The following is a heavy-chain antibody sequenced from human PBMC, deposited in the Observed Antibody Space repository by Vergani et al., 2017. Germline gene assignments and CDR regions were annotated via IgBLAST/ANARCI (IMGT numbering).Heavy chain of an antibody. D-gene: IGHD2/OR15-2a*01. V-gene: IGHV1-69*01. CDR3: ARVLIAWVGGGYFDY. CDR2: IIPIVGTA. J-gene: IGHJ4*02. Sequence: QVQLVQSGAEVKKPGSSVKVSCKASGGTFSSYAISWVRQAPGQGLEWLGGIIPIVGTANYAQKFQGRVTLTADESTRTAYMELSSLRSEDTAVYYGARVLIAWVGGGYFDYWGQGTLVTVSS. CDR1: GGTFSSYA.